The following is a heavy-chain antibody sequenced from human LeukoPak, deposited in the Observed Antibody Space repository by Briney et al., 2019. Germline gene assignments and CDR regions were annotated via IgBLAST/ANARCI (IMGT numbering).Heavy chain of an antibody. J-gene: IGHJ4*02. Sequence: GRSLRLSCAASGFTFSSYAMHWVRQAPGKGLEWVAVISYDGSNKYYADSVKGRFTIPRDNSKNTLCLQMNSLRAEDTAVYYCARGDVLLPYYYDSSGYYVFDYWGQGTLVTVSS. D-gene: IGHD3-22*01. CDR3: ARGDVLLPYYYDSSGYYVFDY. V-gene: IGHV3-30-3*01. CDR2: ISYDGSNK. CDR1: GFTFSSYA.